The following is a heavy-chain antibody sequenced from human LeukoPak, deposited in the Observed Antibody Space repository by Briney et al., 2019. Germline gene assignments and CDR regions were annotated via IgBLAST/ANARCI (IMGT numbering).Heavy chain of an antibody. CDR3: ARTEDSGSYSFDY. CDR2: IRYDGKNN. CDR1: GFTFSSYG. J-gene: IGHJ4*02. D-gene: IGHD1-26*01. Sequence: GGSLRLSCAASGFTFSSYGMHWVRQAPGKGLEWVAFIRYDGKNNFYADSVKGRFTISRDNAKNSLYLQMNSLRAEDTAVYYCARTEDSGSYSFDYWGQGTLVTVSS. V-gene: IGHV3-30*02.